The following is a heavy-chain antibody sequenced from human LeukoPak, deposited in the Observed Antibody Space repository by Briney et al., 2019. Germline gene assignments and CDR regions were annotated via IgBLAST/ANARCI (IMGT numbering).Heavy chain of an antibody. CDR3: AKSDDYNDRYYFVS. V-gene: IGHV3-23*01. Sequence: GGSLILSCAASGFTFSGYGMSWVRQAPGKGLEWVSGISGRGDNTDYADSVKGRFTISRDNSKNTLYLQMNSLRAEETAVYYCAKSDDYNDRYYFVSWGQGTLVTVSS. D-gene: IGHD5-24*01. CDR1: GFTFSGYG. CDR2: ISGRGDNT. J-gene: IGHJ4*02.